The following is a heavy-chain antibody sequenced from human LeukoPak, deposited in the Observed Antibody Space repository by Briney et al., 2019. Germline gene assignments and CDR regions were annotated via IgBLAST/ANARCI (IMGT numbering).Heavy chain of an antibody. V-gene: IGHV4-4*07. CDR1: GGSISSYY. CDR2: IYTSGST. D-gene: IGHD3-3*01. CDR3: ARGRITIFGVAPFDY. J-gene: IGHJ4*02. Sequence: PSETLSLTCTVSGGSISSYYWSWIRQPAGKGLEWIGRIYTSGSTNYNPSLKSRVTMSVDTSKNQFSLKLSSVTAADTAVYYCARGRITIFGVAPFDYWGQGTLVTVSS.